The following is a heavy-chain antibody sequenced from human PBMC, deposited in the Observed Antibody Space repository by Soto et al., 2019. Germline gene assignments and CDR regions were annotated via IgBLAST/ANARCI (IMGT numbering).Heavy chain of an antibody. Sequence: GGSLRLSCAASGFTFSSYGMHWVRQAPGKGLEWVAVISYDGSNKYYADSVKGRFTISRDNSKNTLYLQMNSLRAEDTAVYYCAKDSSNYYDSSGYYYRPWNLSGGSPNHFDYWGQGTLVTVSS. V-gene: IGHV3-30*18. J-gene: IGHJ4*02. CDR1: GFTFSSYG. CDR2: ISYDGSNK. CDR3: AKDSSNYYDSSGYYYRPWNLSGGSPNHFDY. D-gene: IGHD3-22*01.